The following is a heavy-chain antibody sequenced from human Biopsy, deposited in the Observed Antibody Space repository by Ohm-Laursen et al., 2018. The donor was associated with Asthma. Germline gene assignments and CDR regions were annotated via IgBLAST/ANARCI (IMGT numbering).Heavy chain of an antibody. J-gene: IGHJ4*02. CDR1: GGSINNFY. CDR2: VYYSGST. Sequence: TLSLTCTVSGGSINNFYWSWIRQPPGKGLESIGHVYYSGSTNYNPSLKSRVTISIDASKNQFSLKLTSVTAADTAVYYCARGVDRVTGLLDHFDSWGQGTLVAVSS. V-gene: IGHV4-59*01. D-gene: IGHD2-21*02. CDR3: ARGVDRVTGLLDHFDS.